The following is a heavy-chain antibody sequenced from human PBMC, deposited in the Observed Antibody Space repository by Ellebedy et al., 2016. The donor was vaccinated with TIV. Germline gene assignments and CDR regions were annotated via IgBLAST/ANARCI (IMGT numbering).Heavy chain of an antibody. D-gene: IGHD3-16*01. CDR2: INAIGDRP. J-gene: IGHJ4*02. CDR1: GITIRNYA. V-gene: IGHV3-23*01. CDR3: AKEDGGKNIFSFDY. Sequence: GESLKISCAASGITIRNYAMTWVRQAPGKGLEWVSAINAIGDRPYYADSVKGRFTISRDISKNTLSLQMNSLRDEDTAVYYCAKEDGGKNIFSFDYWGRGTLVTVSS.